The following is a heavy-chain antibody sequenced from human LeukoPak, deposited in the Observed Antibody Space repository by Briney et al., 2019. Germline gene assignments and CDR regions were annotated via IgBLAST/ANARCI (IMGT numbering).Heavy chain of an antibody. J-gene: IGHJ4*02. CDR3: AKDPGSSSWYRIDY. CDR1: GFTFRSYA. Sequence: GGSLRLSCAASGFTFRSYAMSWVRQAPGKGVEWVSAISGSGGSTYYADSVKGRFTISRDNSKNTLYLQMNSLRAEDTAVYYCAKDPGSSSWYRIDYWGQGTLVTVSS. V-gene: IGHV3-23*01. CDR2: ISGSGGST. D-gene: IGHD6-13*01.